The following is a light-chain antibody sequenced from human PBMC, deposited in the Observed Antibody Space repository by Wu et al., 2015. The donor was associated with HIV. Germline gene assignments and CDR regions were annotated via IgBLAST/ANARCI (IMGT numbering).Light chain of an antibody. J-gene: IGKJ4*01. CDR1: QGISHF. Sequence: DIQLPQSPSFLSASVGDRVTITCRASQGISHFLGWYQQKPGKAPKLLIYAASTLQSGVPSRFSGSGSGTEFTLTISSLQPDDFATYYCQQLNSYPLTFGGGTKVEIK. CDR2: AAS. CDR3: QQLNSYPLT. V-gene: IGKV1-9*01.